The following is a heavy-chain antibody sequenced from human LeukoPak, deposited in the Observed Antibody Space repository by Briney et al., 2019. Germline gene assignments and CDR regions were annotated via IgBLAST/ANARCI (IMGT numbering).Heavy chain of an antibody. V-gene: IGHV4-59*01. CDR3: ARYEGGYYGY. CDR2: IYYSGST. J-gene: IGHJ4*02. D-gene: IGHD2-15*01. CDR1: GGSISSYY. Sequence: SETLSLTCTVSGGSISSYYWSWIQQPPGKGLEWIGYIYYSGSTNYNPSLKSRVTISVDTSKNQFSLKLSSVTAADTAVYYCARYEGGYYGYWGQGTLVTVSS.